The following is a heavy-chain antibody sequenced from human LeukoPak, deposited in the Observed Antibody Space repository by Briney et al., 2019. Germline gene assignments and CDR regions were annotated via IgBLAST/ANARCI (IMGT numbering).Heavy chain of an antibody. D-gene: IGHD6-19*01. CDR2: INQSGST. CDR1: GGSFSGYY. Sequence: SETLSLTCAVYGGSFSGYYWSWIRQSPGKGLEWIGEINQSGSTNYNSSLKSRVTISVDTSKNQFSLKLTSVTAADTAVYYCARQVGGWSPYYFDYRGQGTLVTVSS. J-gene: IGHJ4*02. CDR3: ARQVGGWSPYYFDY. V-gene: IGHV4-34*01.